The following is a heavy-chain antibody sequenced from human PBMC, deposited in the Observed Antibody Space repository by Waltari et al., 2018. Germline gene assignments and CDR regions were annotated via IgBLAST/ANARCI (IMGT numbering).Heavy chain of an antibody. Sequence: QLQLQESGPGLVKPSGTLSLTCAVSGDSVSNSYLWNWARQAPGKGLEWIGQVHGSGRTNYNPSFASRVTVARDTYNNQVSLRLTSATAADTAVYYCARDRGRGLYLDSWGPGTLVTVSP. J-gene: IGHJ4*02. V-gene: IGHV4-4*02. CDR2: VHGSGRT. CDR1: GDSVSNSYL. CDR3: ARDRGRGLYLDS. D-gene: IGHD2-15*01.